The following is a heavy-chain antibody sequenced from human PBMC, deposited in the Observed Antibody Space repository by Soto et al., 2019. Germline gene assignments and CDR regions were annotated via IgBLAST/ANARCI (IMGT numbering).Heavy chain of an antibody. Sequence: LSLTCTVSGGSISSYYWGWIRQPPGKGLEWIGRIYYSGSTYYNPSLKSRVTISVDTSKNQFFLKLSSVTAADTAVYYCARDSAYSGAYDYWGQGTLVTVSS. V-gene: IGHV4-39*07. D-gene: IGHD1-26*01. CDR2: IYYSGST. J-gene: IGHJ4*02. CDR1: GGSISSYY. CDR3: ARDSAYSGAYDY.